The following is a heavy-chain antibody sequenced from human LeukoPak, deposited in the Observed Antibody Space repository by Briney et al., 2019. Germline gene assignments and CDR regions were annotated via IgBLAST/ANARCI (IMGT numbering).Heavy chain of an antibody. J-gene: IGHJ6*02. CDR2: FGIVGDT. V-gene: IGHV3-13*01. CDR1: GFTVSRYD. Sequence: GGSLRLSCAASGFTVSRYDMHWVRQATGKGLEWVSSFGIVGDTYYPGSVKGRFTMSRENASNTVHLQMNSLRDGDTAVYYCVRDHYGMDVWGQGTTVTVSS. D-gene: IGHD3-10*01. CDR3: VRDHYGMDV.